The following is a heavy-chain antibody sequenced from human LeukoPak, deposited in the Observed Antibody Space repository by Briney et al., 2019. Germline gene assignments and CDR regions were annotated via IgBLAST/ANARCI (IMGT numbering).Heavy chain of an antibody. J-gene: IGHJ4*02. Sequence: ASVKVSCKASGYTFTSYAMHWVRQAPGQRLEWMGWINAGNGNTKYSQKFQGRVTMTRNTSISTAYMELSSLRSEDTAVYYCARIAVRGVMVLGYWGQGTLVTVSS. CDR2: INAGNGNT. CDR1: GYTFTSYA. V-gene: IGHV1-3*01. CDR3: ARIAVRGVMVLGY. D-gene: IGHD3-10*01.